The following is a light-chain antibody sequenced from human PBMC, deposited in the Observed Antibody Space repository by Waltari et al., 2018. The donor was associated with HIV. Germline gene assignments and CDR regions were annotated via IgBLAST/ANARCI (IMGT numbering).Light chain of an antibody. V-gene: IGLV4-69*01. J-gene: IGLJ3*02. CDR1: SGPSSYA. CDR2: VNSDGSH. CDR3: QTWGSGIEV. Sequence: QLVLTQSPSASASLGASVKLTCTLSSGPSSYAIAWHQQQPEKGPRYLMKVNSDGSHNKGDGIPDRFSGSSSGAERYLTISSLQSEDEADYYCQTWGSGIEVFGGGTKLTVL.